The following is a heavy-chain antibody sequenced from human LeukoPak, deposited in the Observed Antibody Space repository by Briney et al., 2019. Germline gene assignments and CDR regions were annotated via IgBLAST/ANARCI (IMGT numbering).Heavy chain of an antibody. CDR1: GGSISSSSYY. V-gene: IGHV4-39*07. D-gene: IGHD1-26*01. J-gene: IGHJ4*01. CDR3: ARVGLGATVDYFDY. CDR2: IYYSGST. Sequence: PSETLSLTCTVSGGSISSSSYYWGWIRQPPGKGLEWIGSIYYSGSTYYNPSLKSRVTISVDTSKNQFSLKLSSVTAADTAVYFCARVGLGATVDYFDYWGQGTLVTVSS.